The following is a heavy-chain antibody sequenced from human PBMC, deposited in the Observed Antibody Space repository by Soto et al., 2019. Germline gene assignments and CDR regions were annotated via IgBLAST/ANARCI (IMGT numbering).Heavy chain of an antibody. CDR2: IYHSGST. V-gene: IGHV4-4*02. CDR3: RGGGGPDIAYGMDV. Sequence: PSETLSLTCDVSGGSISSINWWSWVRQPPGKGLKWIGEIYHSGSTTYNPSLKSRVTISVDKSKNQFSLKLKSVTAADTAIYYCRGGGGPDIAYGMDVWGQGTTVTVS. J-gene: IGHJ6*02. CDR1: GGSISSINW. D-gene: IGHD5-12*01.